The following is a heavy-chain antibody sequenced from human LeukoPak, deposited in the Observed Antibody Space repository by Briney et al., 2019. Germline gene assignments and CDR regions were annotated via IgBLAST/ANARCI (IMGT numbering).Heavy chain of an antibody. CDR2: ISYSGST. V-gene: IGHV4-59*12. J-gene: IGHJ5*02. D-gene: IGHD2-15*01. Sequence: PSETLSLTCTVSGGSISSYYWSWIRQPPGKGLEWIGDISYSGSTKYNTSLKSRVTISVDTSKNQFSLNLISVTAADRGVYFCARGWGSGGSSNIWFDPWGQGTLVSVSS. CDR1: GGSISSYY. CDR3: ARGWGSGGSSNIWFDP.